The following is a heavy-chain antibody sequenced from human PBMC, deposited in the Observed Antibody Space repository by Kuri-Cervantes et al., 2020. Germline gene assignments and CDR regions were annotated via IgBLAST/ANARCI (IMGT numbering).Heavy chain of an antibody. D-gene: IGHD3-16*01. J-gene: IGHJ6*02. Sequence: SETLSLTCAVSGYSISSGYYWGWIRQPPGKGLEWIGSIYHSGSTYYNPSLKSRVTISVDTSKNQFSLKLSSVTAADTAVYYCAWGDGMDVWGQGTTVTDSS. CDR1: GYSISSGYY. CDR3: AWGDGMDV. CDR2: IYHSGST. V-gene: IGHV4-38-2*01.